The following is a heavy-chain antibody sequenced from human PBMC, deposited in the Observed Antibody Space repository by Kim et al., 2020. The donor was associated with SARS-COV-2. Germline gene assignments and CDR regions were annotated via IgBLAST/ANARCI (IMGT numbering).Heavy chain of an antibody. V-gene: IGHV4-4*07. J-gene: IGHJ5*02. CDR2: GST. CDR3: ARGGNWFDP. Sequence: GSTNYNPSLKSRVTMSVDTSKNQFSLKLSSVTAADTAVYYCARGGNWFDPWGQGTLVTVSS.